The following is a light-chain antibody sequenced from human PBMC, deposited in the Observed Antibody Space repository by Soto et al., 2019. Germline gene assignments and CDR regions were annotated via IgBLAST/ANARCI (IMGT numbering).Light chain of an antibody. J-gene: IGKJ1*01. Sequence: EVVLTHSPGTLSLSPGERATLSCRASQYLTNTYLAWYQQKPGQAPRLVIYDASSRATGIPDSFSSSWSGTDFTLTISRLEPEDFAVYFCQQYNYSPMTFGQGTKVDIK. CDR3: QQYNYSPMT. V-gene: IGKV3-20*01. CDR2: DAS. CDR1: QYLTNTY.